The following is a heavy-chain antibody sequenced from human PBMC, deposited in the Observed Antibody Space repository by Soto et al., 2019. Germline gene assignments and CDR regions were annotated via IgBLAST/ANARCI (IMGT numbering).Heavy chain of an antibody. Sequence: ASVKVSCKTSGYILSSYYMHWVRQAPGQGLEWMGIINPSGGSTSYAQKFQGRVTMTKDTSTSTVYMELSSLRSEDTAVYYCARDSCSSNRCYRGWFDRWG. CDR2: INPSGGST. V-gene: IGHV1-46*01. CDR3: ARDSCSSNRCYRGWFDR. CDR1: GYILSSYY. J-gene: IGHJ5*02. D-gene: IGHD2-2*01.